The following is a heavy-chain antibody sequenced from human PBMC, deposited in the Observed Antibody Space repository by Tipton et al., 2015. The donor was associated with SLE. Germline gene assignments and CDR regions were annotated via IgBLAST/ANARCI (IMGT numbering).Heavy chain of an antibody. V-gene: IGHV3-30*02. D-gene: IGHD1-20*01. CDR1: GFTFSSYG. CDR2: IRYDGSNK. Sequence: SLRLSCAASGFTFSSYGMHWVRQAPGKGLEWVAFIRYDGSNKYYADSVKGRFTISRDNSKNTLYLQMNSLRAEDTAVYYCARDQDNWSPALFDIWGQGTMVTVSS. CDR3: ARDQDNWSPALFDI. J-gene: IGHJ3*02.